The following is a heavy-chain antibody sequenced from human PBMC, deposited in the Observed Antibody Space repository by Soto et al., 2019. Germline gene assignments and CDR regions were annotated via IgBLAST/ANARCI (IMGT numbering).Heavy chain of an antibody. D-gene: IGHD2-15*01. CDR3: VKSRGGNNFDFCD. V-gene: IGHV3-64D*06. CDR1: GFTFSSYA. Sequence: GSLRLSCSASGFTFSSYAMHWVRQSPGKGLEYISGVRGNGDPPFYADSVKGRFTISRDNSKDTLYLQMSSLSADDAAMYYCVKSRGGNNFDFCDWGQGTLVTVAS. CDR2: VRGNGDPP. J-gene: IGHJ4*02.